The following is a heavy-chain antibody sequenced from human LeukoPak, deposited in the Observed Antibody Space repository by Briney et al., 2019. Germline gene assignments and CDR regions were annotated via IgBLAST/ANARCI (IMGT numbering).Heavy chain of an antibody. D-gene: IGHD6-13*01. CDR1: GDSVSSNSAA. J-gene: IGHJ6*03. V-gene: IGHV6-1*01. Sequence: SQTLSLTCAISGDSVSSNSAAWNWIRQSPSRGLEWLGRTYYRSKWYNDYAVSVKSRITINPDTSKNQFSLQLNSVTPEDTAVYYCARSGIAAAGLSWIYYYYYYTDVWGKGTTVTISS. CDR3: ARSGIAAAGLSWIYYYYYYTDV. CDR2: TYYRSKWYN.